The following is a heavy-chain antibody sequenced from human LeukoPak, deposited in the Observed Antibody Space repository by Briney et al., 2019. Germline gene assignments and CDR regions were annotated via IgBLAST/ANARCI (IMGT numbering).Heavy chain of an antibody. D-gene: IGHD3-16*01. CDR1: GFTFDDYA. V-gene: IGHV3-9*01. Sequence: GGSLRLSCAASGFTFDDYAMHWVRHAPGKGLEWVSGISWDSDDIAYADSVQGRFTISRDNAKKSLSLQMNSLRTEDTALYYCVKVTFHDAFDLWGQGTMVTVSS. CDR2: ISWDSDDI. J-gene: IGHJ3*01. CDR3: VKVTFHDAFDL.